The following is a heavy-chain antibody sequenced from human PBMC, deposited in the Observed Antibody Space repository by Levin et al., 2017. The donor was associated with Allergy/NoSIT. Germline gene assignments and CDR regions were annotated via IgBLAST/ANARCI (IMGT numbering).Heavy chain of an antibody. CDR3: ATSLNYGSAYLDY. CDR1: GFTFSSYG. D-gene: IGHD3-10*01. J-gene: IGHJ4*02. Sequence: GGSLRLSCAASGFTFSSYGMHWVRQAPAKGLEWVAVISYDGSNKYYADSVKGRFTISRDNSKNTLYLQMNSLRAEDTAVYYCATSLNYGSAYLDYWGQGTLVTVSS. V-gene: IGHV3-30*03. CDR2: ISYDGSNK.